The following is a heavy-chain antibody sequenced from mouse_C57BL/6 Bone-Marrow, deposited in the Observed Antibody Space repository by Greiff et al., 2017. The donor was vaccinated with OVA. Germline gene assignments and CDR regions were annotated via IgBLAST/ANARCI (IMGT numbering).Heavy chain of an antibody. CDR1: GYAFSSSW. J-gene: IGHJ3*01. Sequence: QVQLQQSGPELVKPGASVKISCKASGYAFSSSWMNWVKQRPGKGLEWIGRIYPGDGDTNYNGKFKGKATLTADKSSSTAYMQLRSLTSEDSAVYFCANYDGFAYWGQGTLVTVSA. CDR3: ANYDGFAY. D-gene: IGHD2-4*01. V-gene: IGHV1-82*01. CDR2: IYPGDGDT.